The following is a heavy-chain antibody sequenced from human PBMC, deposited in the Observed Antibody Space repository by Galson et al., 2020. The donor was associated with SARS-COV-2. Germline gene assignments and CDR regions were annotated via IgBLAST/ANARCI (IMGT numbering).Heavy chain of an antibody. D-gene: IGHD1-26*01. Sequence: GGSLRLSCAASGYTFNIYDMNWVRQAQGKGMEWVTSIIGNGLNIYYADSLKGRFTISRSNSKNMLYLEMNSLRTEDTALYCWGKELKPDGKWDVDLWGQGAQVTV. CDR3: GKELKPDGKWDVDL. J-gene: IGHJ4*02. CDR2: IIGNGLNI. CDR1: GYTFNIYD. V-gene: IGHV3-23*01.